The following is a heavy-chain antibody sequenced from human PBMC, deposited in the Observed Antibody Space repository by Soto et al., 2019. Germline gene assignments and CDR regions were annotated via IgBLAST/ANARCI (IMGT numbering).Heavy chain of an antibody. CDR3: ARSLRMLAIAAAGRDDAFDI. J-gene: IGHJ3*02. Sequence: ASVKVSCKASGYTFTGYYMHWVRQAPGQGLEWMGWINPNSGGTNYAQKFQGWVTMTRDTSISTAYMELSRLRSDDTAVYYCARSLRMLAIAAAGRDDAFDIWGQGTMVTVSS. V-gene: IGHV1-2*04. D-gene: IGHD6-13*01. CDR1: GYTFTGYY. CDR2: INPNSGGT.